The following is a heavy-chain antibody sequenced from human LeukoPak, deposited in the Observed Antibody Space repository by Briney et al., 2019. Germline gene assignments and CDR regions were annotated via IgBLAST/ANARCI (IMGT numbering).Heavy chain of an antibody. D-gene: IGHD4-17*01. CDR2: IKQDGSEK. CDR1: GFTFSSYA. Sequence: PGGSLRLSCAASGFTFSSYAMSWVRQAPGKGLEWVANIKQDGSEKYYVDSVKGRFTISRDNAKNSLYLQMNSLRAEDTAVYYCARMVLSGYGDRRPYWYFDLWGRGTLVTVSS. J-gene: IGHJ2*01. V-gene: IGHV3-7*01. CDR3: ARMVLSGYGDRRPYWYFDL.